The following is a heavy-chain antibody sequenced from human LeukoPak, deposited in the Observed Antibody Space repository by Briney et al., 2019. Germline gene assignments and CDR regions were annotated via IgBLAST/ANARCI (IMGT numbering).Heavy chain of an antibody. V-gene: IGHV3-23*01. CDR3: AKSHVSTATGTGRYFDY. J-gene: IGHJ4*02. CDR2: ISVGSDVI. Sequence: GGSLRLSCAVSGLTFSNSAMSWVRQAPGKGLEWVSAISVGSDVIYYADSVKGRFAISRDNSKHTVYLQMDSLRAEDTTVYYCAKSHVSTATGTGRYFDYWGQGTLVTVSS. D-gene: IGHD3-9*01. CDR1: GLTFSNSA.